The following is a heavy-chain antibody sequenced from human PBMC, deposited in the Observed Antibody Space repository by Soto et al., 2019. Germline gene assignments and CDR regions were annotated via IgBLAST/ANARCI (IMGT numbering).Heavy chain of an antibody. CDR2: IIPVFGTP. J-gene: IGHJ6*02. Sequence: QVQLVQSGAEVKKPGSSLKVSCKASGGTFTNYAFSWVRQAPGQGLEWMGGIIPVFGTPDYAQKFQGRVTITAHESTRTASMELSSLRSDDTAVYYCARERSVGYCITTTCPKPFYYYAMDVWGQGTTVTVSS. CDR3: ARERSVGYCITTTCPKPFYYYAMDV. CDR1: GGTFTNYA. V-gene: IGHV1-69*12. D-gene: IGHD2-2*01.